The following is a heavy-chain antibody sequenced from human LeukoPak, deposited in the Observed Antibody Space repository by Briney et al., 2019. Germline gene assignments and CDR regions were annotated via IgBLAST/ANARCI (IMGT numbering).Heavy chain of an antibody. CDR2: ISGSGTNT. J-gene: IGHJ5*02. V-gene: IGHV3-23*01. CDR3: AVSRSLDP. Sequence: GGSLRLSCAASGFTFSSNAMTWVRQAPGKGLEWVSVISGSGTNTHYADSVKGRFTIPRDNSKNTLYLQMSSLRVEDTAVYFCAVSRSLDPWGQGTLVTVSS. CDR1: GFTFSSNA.